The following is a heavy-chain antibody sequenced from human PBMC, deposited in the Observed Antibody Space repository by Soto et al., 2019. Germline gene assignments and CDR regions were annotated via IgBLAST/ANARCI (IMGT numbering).Heavy chain of an antibody. Sequence: QVQLVQSGAEVKKPGASVKVSCKASGYSFTKYHVHWVRQAPGQGLEWMGWINPGSGDTNQAQKFQGRVTMTRDTSSTTIYMDLNSLTSDDTAVYYCARVAGHKNARFDTWGQGALVTVSS. CDR2: INPGSGDT. J-gene: IGHJ4*02. CDR3: ARVAGHKNARFDT. D-gene: IGHD1-1*01. V-gene: IGHV1-2*02. CDR1: GYSFTKYH.